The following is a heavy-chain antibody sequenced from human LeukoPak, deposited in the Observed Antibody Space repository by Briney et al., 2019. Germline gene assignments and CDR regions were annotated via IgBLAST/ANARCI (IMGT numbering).Heavy chain of an antibody. CDR1: GGTFSSYA. D-gene: IGHD3-22*01. Sequence: ASVKVSCKAYGGTFSSYAISWVRQAPGQGLEWMGGIIPIFGTANYAQKFQGRVTITTDESTSTAYMELSSLRSEDTAVYYCASQGYSSGYYMFDYWGQGTLVTVSS. CDR3: ASQGYSSGYYMFDY. CDR2: IIPIFGTA. J-gene: IGHJ4*02. V-gene: IGHV1-69*05.